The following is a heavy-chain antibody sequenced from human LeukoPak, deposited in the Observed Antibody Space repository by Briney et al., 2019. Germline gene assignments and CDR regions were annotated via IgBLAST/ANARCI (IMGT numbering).Heavy chain of an antibody. Sequence: GGSLRLSCAASGSTVNSNYMTWVRQAPGKGLEWVSIIYSGGSTYYADSVKGRFTISRHNSKNTLYLQMNSLKPEDTAVYYCARSRYSAYDLSYWGQGTLVTVSS. CDR3: ARSRYSAYDLSY. CDR2: IYSGGST. V-gene: IGHV3-53*04. CDR1: GSTVNSNY. D-gene: IGHD5-12*01. J-gene: IGHJ4*02.